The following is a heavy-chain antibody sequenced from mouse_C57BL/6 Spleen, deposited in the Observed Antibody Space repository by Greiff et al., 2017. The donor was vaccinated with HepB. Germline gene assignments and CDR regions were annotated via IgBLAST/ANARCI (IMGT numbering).Heavy chain of an antibody. CDR2: IYPSDSET. CDR1: GYTFTSYW. D-gene: IGHD2-3*01. J-gene: IGHJ2*01. Sequence: QVQLQQPGAELVRPGSSVKLSCKASGYTFTSYWMDWVKQRPGQGLEWIGNIYPSDSETHYNQKFKDKATLTVDKSSSTAYMQLSSLTSEDSAVYYCARGPGAEERWNLYDGPGLWGQGTTLTVSS. V-gene: IGHV1-61*01. CDR3: ARGPGAEERWNLYDGPGL.